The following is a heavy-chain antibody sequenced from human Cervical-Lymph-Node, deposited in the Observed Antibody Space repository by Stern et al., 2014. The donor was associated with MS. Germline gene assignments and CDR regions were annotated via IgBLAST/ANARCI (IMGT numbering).Heavy chain of an antibody. J-gene: IGHJ3*01. Sequence: QDQLVQSGAEVKKPGSSVNVSCKASGGTFTSFSINWVRQVPGQSLEWMGGIIPIFDTPNLAQKFQGRVTITADSSTSTVYMALNSLRSDDTAVYYCVFPSKVTTAAFDVWGRGTMVTVSS. D-gene: IGHD4-17*01. CDR1: GGTFTSFS. V-gene: IGHV1-69*14. CDR3: VFPSKVTTAAFDV. CDR2: IIPIFDTP.